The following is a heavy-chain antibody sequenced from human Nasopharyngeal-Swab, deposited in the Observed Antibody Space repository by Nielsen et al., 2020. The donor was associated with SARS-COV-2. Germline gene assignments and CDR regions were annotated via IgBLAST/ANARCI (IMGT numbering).Heavy chain of an antibody. V-gene: IGHV1-3*01. D-gene: IGHD6-19*01. Sequence: ASVKVSCKASGYTFTSYAMHWVRQAPGQRLEWMGWINAGNGNTKYSQKFQGRVTITRDTSESTAYMELSSLRSEDTAVYYCARDGSGIAVAGTRFDPWGQGTLVTVSS. CDR2: INAGNGNT. CDR3: ARDGSGIAVAGTRFDP. CDR1: GYTFTSYA. J-gene: IGHJ5*02.